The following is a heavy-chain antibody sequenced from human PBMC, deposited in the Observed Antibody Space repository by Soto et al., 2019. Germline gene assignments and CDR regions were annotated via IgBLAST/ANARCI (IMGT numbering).Heavy chain of an antibody. CDR2: IWYDGSNK. J-gene: IGHJ5*02. V-gene: IGHV3-33*01. CDR3: ARDSPHDYDFWSGYHDP. CDR1: GFTFSSYG. D-gene: IGHD3-3*01. Sequence: GGSLRLSCAASGFTFSSYGMHWVRQAPGKGLEWVAVIWYDGSNKYYADSVKGRFTISRDNSKNTLYLQMNSLRAEDTAVYYCARDSPHDYDFWSGYHDPWGQGTLVTVSS.